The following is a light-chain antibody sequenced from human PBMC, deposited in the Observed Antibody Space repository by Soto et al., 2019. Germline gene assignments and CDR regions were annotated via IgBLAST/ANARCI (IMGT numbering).Light chain of an antibody. CDR3: RQRRNWPLT. CDR1: QSVSTS. J-gene: IGKJ3*01. V-gene: IGKV3-11*01. CDR2: DAS. Sequence: EIVLTQSPATLSLSPGERATLSCRASQSVSTSLVWYQQKPAQAPRLLIYDASSRATGIPARFSGSGSGTDFTLTISSLEPEDFAIYYCRQRRNWPLTFGHGTKVDIK.